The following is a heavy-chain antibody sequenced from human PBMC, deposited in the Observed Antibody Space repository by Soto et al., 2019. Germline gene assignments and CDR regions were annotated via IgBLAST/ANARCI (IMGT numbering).Heavy chain of an antibody. CDR3: ARDSQLWFGELFHGYYYYGMDV. Sequence: SVKGSCKASGGTFSSYAISWVRQAPVQGLEWMGGIIPIFGTANYAQKFQGRVTITADKSTSTAYMELSSLRSEDTAVYYCARDSQLWFGELFHGYYYYGMDVWGQGTTVTVSS. V-gene: IGHV1-69*06. J-gene: IGHJ6*02. CDR2: IIPIFGTA. CDR1: GGTFSSYA. D-gene: IGHD3-10*01.